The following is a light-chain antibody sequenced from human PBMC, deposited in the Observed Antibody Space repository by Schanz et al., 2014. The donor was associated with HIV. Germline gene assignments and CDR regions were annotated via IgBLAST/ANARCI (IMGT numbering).Light chain of an antibody. CDR1: NSDVGGHNY. CDR2: EVT. CDR3: CSYADGGTYV. Sequence: QSALTQPPSASGSPGQSVTISCTGTNSDVGGHNYVSWFQQHPGKAPRLIIYEVTKRPSGVPDRFSGSKSGNTASLTISGXHADDEADYYCCSYADGGTYVFGTGTKLTVL. J-gene: IGLJ1*01. V-gene: IGLV2-8*01.